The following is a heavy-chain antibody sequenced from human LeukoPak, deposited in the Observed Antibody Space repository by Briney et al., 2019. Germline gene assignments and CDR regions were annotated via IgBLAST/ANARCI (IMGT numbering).Heavy chain of an antibody. CDR1: GGSISSSSYY. CDR2: IYHSGST. CDR3: ARDAGSGSFSVIDY. J-gene: IGHJ4*02. D-gene: IGHD3-10*01. Sequence: SETLSLTCTVSGGSISSSSYYWSWIRQPPGKGLEWIGYIYHSGSTYYNPSLKSRVTISVDRSKNQFSLKLSSVTAADTAVYYCARDAGSGSFSVIDYWGQGTLVTVSS. V-gene: IGHV4-30-2*01.